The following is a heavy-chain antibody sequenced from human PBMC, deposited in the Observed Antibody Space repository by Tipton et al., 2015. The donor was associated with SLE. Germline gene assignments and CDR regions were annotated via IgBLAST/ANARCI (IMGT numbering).Heavy chain of an antibody. CDR2: INHSGST. Sequence: TLSLTCAVYGGSFSGYYWSWIRQPPGKGLEWIGEINHSGSTNYNPSLKSRVTTSVDTSKNQFSLKLSSVTAADTAVYYCARGGLAAAGIPPFDYWGQGTLVTVSS. V-gene: IGHV4-34*01. D-gene: IGHD6-13*01. J-gene: IGHJ4*02. CDR1: GGSFSGYY. CDR3: ARGGLAAAGIPPFDY.